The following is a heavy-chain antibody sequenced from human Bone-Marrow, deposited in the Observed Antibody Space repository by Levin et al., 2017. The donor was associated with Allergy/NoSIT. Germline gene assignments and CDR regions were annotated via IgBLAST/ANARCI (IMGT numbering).Heavy chain of an antibody. Sequence: KASETLSLTCTVSGGSISSYYWSWIRQPPGKGLEWIGYIYYSGSTNSNPSLKSRVTISVDASNNQFSLNLNSVTAADTAVYFCARAGHHYDGSGSYWYYFDYWGQGALVTVSS. J-gene: IGHJ4*02. CDR2: IYYSGST. CDR3: ARAGHHYDGSGSYWYYFDY. V-gene: IGHV4-59*01. CDR1: GGSISSYY. D-gene: IGHD3-22*01.